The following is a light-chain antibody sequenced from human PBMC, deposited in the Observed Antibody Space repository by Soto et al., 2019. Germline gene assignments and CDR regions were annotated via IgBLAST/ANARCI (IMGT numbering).Light chain of an antibody. CDR1: QSLVYSAGNTY. CDR2: KVS. V-gene: IGKV2-30*01. J-gene: IGKJ2*01. CDR3: MQGTHWPPYT. Sequence: DVVMTQSPLSLPVTLGQPASISCRSSQSLVYSAGNTYLTWFHQRPGQSPRRLIYKVSKRDSGVPDRFSGSGSGTDFTLSISRVEAEDVGVFYCMQGTHWPPYTFGQGTKLEIK.